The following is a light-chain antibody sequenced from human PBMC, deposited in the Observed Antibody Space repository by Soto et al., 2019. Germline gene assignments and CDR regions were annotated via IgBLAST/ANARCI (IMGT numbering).Light chain of an antibody. CDR1: EVISDY. Sequence: DIQLTQSPVSLSASIGDSVTITCRAGEVISDYLNWYQQKPGKAPKLLIYGAYNLESGVPSRFSGSGSGTESTLTISSLQPEDSATYFCQQTHTAPYSFGQGTKLDIK. J-gene: IGKJ2*03. V-gene: IGKV1-39*01. CDR3: QQTHTAPYS. CDR2: GAY.